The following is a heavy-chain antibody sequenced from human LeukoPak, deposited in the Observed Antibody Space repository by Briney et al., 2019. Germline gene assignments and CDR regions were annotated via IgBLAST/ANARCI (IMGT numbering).Heavy chain of an antibody. CDR1: GYSFTSYW. CDR2: IYPSDSDT. J-gene: IGHJ3*02. V-gene: IGHV5-51*01. Sequence: GESLKISCKGSGYSFTSYWIGWVRQMPGKGLEWMGIIYPSDSDTRYSPSFQGQVTISADKSISTAYLQWSSLKASDTATYSRQRRNGGIAASNDAFDIWGQGTMVTVSS. D-gene: IGHD6-13*01. CDR3: QRRNGGIAASNDAFDI.